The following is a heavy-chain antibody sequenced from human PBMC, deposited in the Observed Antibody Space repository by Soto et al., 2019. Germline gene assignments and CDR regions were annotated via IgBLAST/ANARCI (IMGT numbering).Heavy chain of an antibody. D-gene: IGHD6-13*01. CDR2: ISNSGGGT. CDR3: AKWRGQQAARSSDY. Sequence: GGSLRLSCAASGFTFSNYAMSWVRQAPGKGLEWVSRISNSGGGTSYADSVKGRFTISRDNSKNTVALQMNSLRVEDTAVYYCAKWRGQQAARSSDYWGQGTLVTVSS. CDR1: GFTFSNYA. V-gene: IGHV3-23*01. J-gene: IGHJ4*02.